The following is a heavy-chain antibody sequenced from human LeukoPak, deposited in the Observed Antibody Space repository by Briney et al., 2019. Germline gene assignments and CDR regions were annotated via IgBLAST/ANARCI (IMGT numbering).Heavy chain of an antibody. V-gene: IGHV3-30*03. CDR3: ARSQQLVDLYYYYYGMDV. Sequence: GGSLRLSCAASGFTFSSYGMHWVRQAPGKGLEWVAVISYDGSNKYYADSVKGRFTISRDNAKNTLYLQMNSLRAEDTAVYYCARSQQLVDLYYYYYGMDVWGQGTTVTVSS. CDR1: GFTFSSYG. J-gene: IGHJ6*02. CDR2: ISYDGSNK. D-gene: IGHD6-13*01.